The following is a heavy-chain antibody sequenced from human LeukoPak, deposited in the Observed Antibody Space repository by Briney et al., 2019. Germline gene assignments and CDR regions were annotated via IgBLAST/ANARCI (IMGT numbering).Heavy chain of an antibody. CDR1: GFTFSNAW. V-gene: IGHV3-15*01. J-gene: IGHJ4*02. CDR3: TTPQTDSSGYYYDDY. CDR2: IKSKTDGGTT. Sequence: KSGGSLRLSCAASGFTFSNAWMSWVRQAPGKGLEWVGRIKSKTDGGTTDYAAPVKGRFTISRDDSKNTLYLQMNSLKTEDTAVYYCTTPQTDSSGYYYDDYWGQGTLVTVSS. D-gene: IGHD3-22*01.